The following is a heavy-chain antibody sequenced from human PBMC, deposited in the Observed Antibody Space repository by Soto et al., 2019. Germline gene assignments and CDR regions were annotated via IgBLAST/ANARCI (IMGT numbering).Heavy chain of an antibody. CDR1: GFTFDDYG. CDR3: ASGIVGATTYGMDV. V-gene: IGHV3-20*04. Sequence: GGSLRLSCAASGFTFDDYGMSWVRQAPGKGLEWVSGINWNGGSTGYADSVKGRFTISRDNAKNSLYLQMNSLRAEDTALYYCASGIVGATTYGMDVWGQGTTVTVSS. CDR2: INWNGGST. J-gene: IGHJ6*02. D-gene: IGHD1-26*01.